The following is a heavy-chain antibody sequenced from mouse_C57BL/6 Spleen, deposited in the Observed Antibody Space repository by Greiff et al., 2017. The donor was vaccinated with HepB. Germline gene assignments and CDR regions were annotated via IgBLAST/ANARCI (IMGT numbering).Heavy chain of an antibody. CDR3: ASSYYGYDGGFAY. V-gene: IGHV1-26*01. J-gene: IGHJ3*01. CDR2: INPNNGGT. CDR1: GYTFTDYY. D-gene: IGHD2-9*01. Sequence: VQLQQSGPELVKPGASVKISCKASGYTFTDYYMNWVKQSHGKSLEWIGDINPNNGGTSYNQKFKGKATLTVDKSSSTAYMELRSLTSEDSAVYYCASSYYGYDGGFAYWGQGTLVTVSA.